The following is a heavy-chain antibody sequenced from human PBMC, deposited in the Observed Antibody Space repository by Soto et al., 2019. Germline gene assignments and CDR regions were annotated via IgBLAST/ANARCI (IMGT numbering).Heavy chain of an antibody. CDR2: IYHTVNT. J-gene: IGHJ3*02. D-gene: IGHD2-15*01. CDR1: VVSICSHF. CDR3: ERLKYKVVTDLEI. Sequence: SDTLSLTCSVSVVSICSHFCSLIRQAPGKGPELVGYIYHTVNTNYNPALKSRVTISMDTSENQLSLQLSSVTAAETAVYYCERLKYKVVTDLEIWGKGKMVNVSS. V-gene: IGHV4-59*11.